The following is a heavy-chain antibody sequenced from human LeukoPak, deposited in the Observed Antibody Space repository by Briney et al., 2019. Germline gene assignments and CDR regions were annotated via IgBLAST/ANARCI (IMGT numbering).Heavy chain of an antibody. J-gene: IGHJ3*02. V-gene: IGHV3-7*05. Sequence: PGGSLRLSCAASGLSFSGFWMFWVRQAPGKGLEWVANIKEDGSQKYYVDSVKGRFTISRDNAKNSLYLQMNSRRAEDTAVYYCAKDPDTAMVISAFDIWGQGTMVTVSS. D-gene: IGHD5-18*01. CDR2: IKEDGSQK. CDR1: GLSFSGFW. CDR3: AKDPDTAMVISAFDI.